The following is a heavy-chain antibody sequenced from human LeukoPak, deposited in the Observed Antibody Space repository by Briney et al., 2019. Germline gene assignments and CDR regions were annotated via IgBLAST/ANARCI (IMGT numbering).Heavy chain of an antibody. CDR2: INPNSGGT. CDR1: GYTFTGYY. V-gene: IGHV1-2*02. D-gene: IGHD1-1*01. CDR3: ARDSQLQLPNNWFDP. Sequence: ASVKVSCKASGYTFTGYYMRWVRQAPGQGLEWMGWINPNSGGTNYAQKFQGRVTMTRDTSISTAYMELSRLRSDDTAVYYCARDSQLQLPNNWFDPWGQGTLVTVSS. J-gene: IGHJ5*02.